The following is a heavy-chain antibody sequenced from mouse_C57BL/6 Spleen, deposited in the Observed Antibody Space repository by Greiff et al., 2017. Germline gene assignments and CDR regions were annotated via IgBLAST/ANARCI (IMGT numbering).Heavy chain of an antibody. V-gene: IGHV1-22*01. Sequence: VQLQQSGPELVKPGASVKMSCKASGYTFTDYNMHWVKQSHGKSLEWIGYINPNNGGTSYNQKFKGKAKLTVNKSSSTAYMELRSLTSEDCAVYYCARGIYSNYPDYWGQGTTLTVSS. CDR2: INPNNGGT. D-gene: IGHD2-5*01. CDR1: GYTFTDYN. J-gene: IGHJ2*01. CDR3: ARGIYSNYPDY.